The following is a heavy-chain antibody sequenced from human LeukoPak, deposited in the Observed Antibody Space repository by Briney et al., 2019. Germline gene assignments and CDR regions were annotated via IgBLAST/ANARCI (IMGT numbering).Heavy chain of an antibody. Sequence: GGSLRLSCAASGFTFSSYALHWVRQAPGKGLEWVAVISNDGSKKDYADSVKGRFTISRDNSKNTLYLQMNSLRAEDTAVYYCARGARKGDDYGGFFDYWGQGTLVTVSS. J-gene: IGHJ4*02. CDR2: ISNDGSKK. CDR1: GFTFSSYA. V-gene: IGHV3-30*04. D-gene: IGHD4-23*01. CDR3: ARGARKGDDYGGFFDY.